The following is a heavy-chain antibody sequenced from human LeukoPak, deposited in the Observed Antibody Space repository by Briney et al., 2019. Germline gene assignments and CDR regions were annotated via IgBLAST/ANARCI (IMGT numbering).Heavy chain of an antibody. CDR2: INPNSGGS. Sequence: ASVKVSCKASGYTFTGYYMHWVRQAPGQGLEWMGWINPNSGGSNYAQKFQGRVTMTRDTSISTAYMVLSRLRSDDTAVYYCARGEYYDFWSGPNDAFDIWGQGTMVTVSS. CDR1: GYTFTGYY. J-gene: IGHJ3*02. V-gene: IGHV1-2*02. CDR3: ARGEYYDFWSGPNDAFDI. D-gene: IGHD3-3*01.